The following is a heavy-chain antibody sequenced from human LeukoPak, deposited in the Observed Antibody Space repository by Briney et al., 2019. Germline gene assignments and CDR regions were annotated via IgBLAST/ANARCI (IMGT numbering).Heavy chain of an antibody. CDR3: AREPPGGGFDY. V-gene: IGHV3-66*01. CDR1: GFTVSSSY. J-gene: IGHJ4*02. D-gene: IGHD3-16*01. CDR2: IYSSGST. Sequence: PGGSLRLSCAPSGFTVSSSYMSWVRQAPGKGLEWVSIIYSSGSTYYADSVKGRFTISRDNSKNTPYLQMNSLRAEDTAVHYCAREPPGGGFDYWGQGTLVTVSS.